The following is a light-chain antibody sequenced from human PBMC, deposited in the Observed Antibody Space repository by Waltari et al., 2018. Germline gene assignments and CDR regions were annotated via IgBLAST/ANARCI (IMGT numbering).Light chain of an antibody. V-gene: IGKV3-20*01. CDR2: GAS. CDR1: QSVSSSY. CDR3: QQYGSSLWT. J-gene: IGKJ1*01. Sequence: EIVLTQSPGTLSLSPGERVTLSCRASQSVSSSYLAWYQQKPGQAPRLLIYGASSRATGIPDRFSGSVSGTDFTLTISRLEPGDFAVYYCQQYGSSLWTFGQGTKVEIK.